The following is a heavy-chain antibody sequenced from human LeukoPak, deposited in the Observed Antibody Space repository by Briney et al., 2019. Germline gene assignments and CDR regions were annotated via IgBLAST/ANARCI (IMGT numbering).Heavy chain of an antibody. CDR1: GFIFSNYA. V-gene: IGHV3-23*01. Sequence: PGGSLRLSCVASGFIFSNYAMSWVRQAPGKGLEWVSTISGSGGSTYYADSVKGRFTISRDNSKSTLYLQMSSLRAEDTAVYYCAKEPYGDCEMVLGYWGQGTLVTVSS. J-gene: IGHJ4*02. D-gene: IGHD4-17*01. CDR3: AKEPYGDCEMVLGY. CDR2: ISGSGGST.